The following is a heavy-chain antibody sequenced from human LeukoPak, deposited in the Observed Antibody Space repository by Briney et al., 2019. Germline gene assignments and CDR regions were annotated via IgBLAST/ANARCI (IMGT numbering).Heavy chain of an antibody. CDR1: GYTFTGYY. D-gene: IGHD2-15*01. J-gene: IGHJ4*02. Sequence: GASVKVSCKASGYTFTGYYMHWVRQAPGQGLEWMGWINPNSGGTNYAQKFQGRVTMTRDTSISTAYMELSRLRSDDTAVYYCARDNVLRGSDFDYWGQGTLVTVSS. CDR2: INPNSGGT. V-gene: IGHV1-2*02. CDR3: ARDNVLRGSDFDY.